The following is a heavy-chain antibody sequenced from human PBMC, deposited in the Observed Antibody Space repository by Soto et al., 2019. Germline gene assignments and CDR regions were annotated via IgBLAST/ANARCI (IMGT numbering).Heavy chain of an antibody. Sequence: QVQLVQSGAEVKKPGASVKVSCKASGYTFTSYYMHWVRQAPGQGLEWMGIIDPSGGGTSYGQKFQGRLTMNRDTSTSTFYMELSSLRSEDTAVYYCARDRVDCSGGNCWRSVEDTWGQGTLVTVSS. CDR2: IDPSGGGT. D-gene: IGHD2-15*01. V-gene: IGHV1-46*01. CDR3: ARDRVDCSGGNCWRSVEDT. CDR1: GYTFTSYY. J-gene: IGHJ5*02.